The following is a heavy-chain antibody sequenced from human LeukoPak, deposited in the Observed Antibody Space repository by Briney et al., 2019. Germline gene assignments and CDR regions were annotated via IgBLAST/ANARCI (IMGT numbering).Heavy chain of an antibody. CDR2: MNPNSGNT. Sequence: ASVKVSCKASGYTFTSYDINWVRQATGQGLEWMGWMNPNSGNTGYAQKFQGRVTMTRNTSISTPYMELSSLRSEDTAVYYCARGGPPLLLYYFDYWGQGALVTVSA. V-gene: IGHV1-8*02. CDR1: GYTFTSYD. CDR3: ARGGPPLLLYYFDY. J-gene: IGHJ4*02. D-gene: IGHD2-15*01.